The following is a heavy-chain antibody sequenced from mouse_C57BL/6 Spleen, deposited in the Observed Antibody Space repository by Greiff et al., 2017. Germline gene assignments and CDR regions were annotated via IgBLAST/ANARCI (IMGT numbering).Heavy chain of an antibody. D-gene: IGHD2-5*01. CDR2: INPTTGGT. J-gene: IGHJ2*01. CDR3: ARKGYSNLYYFDY. V-gene: IGHV1-42*01. Sequence: EVQLQQSGPELVKPGASVKISCKASGYSFTGYYMNWVKQSPEKSLEWIGEINPTTGGTTYNQKFKAKATLTVDKSSSTAYMQLKSLTSEDSAVYYGARKGYSNLYYFDYWGQGTTLTVSS. CDR1: GYSFTGYY.